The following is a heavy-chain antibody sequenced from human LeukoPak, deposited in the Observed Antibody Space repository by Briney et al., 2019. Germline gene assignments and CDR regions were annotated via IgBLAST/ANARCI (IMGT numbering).Heavy chain of an antibody. J-gene: IGHJ4*02. CDR2: IYHSGST. CDR1: GGSISSGGYS. V-gene: IGHV4-30-2*01. Sequence: PSETLSLTCAVSGGSISSGGYSWSWIRQPPGKGLEWIVYIYHSGSTYYNPSLKSRVTISVDRSKNQFSLKLSSVTAADTAVYYCARGGYCSSTSCYSLDYWGQGTLVTVSS. CDR3: ARGGYCSSTSCYSLDY. D-gene: IGHD2-2*01.